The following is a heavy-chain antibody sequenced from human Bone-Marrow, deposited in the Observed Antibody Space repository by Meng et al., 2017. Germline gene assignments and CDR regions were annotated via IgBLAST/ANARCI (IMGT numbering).Heavy chain of an antibody. CDR1: GFTFSSYA. Sequence: GESLKISCAASGFTFSSYAMHWVRQAPGKGLEWVAVISYDGSNKYYADSVKGRSTISRDNSKNTLYLQMNSLRAEDTAVYYCARASITMVRGVINQLDYWGQGTLVTVSS. J-gene: IGHJ4*02. V-gene: IGHV3-30*04. D-gene: IGHD3-10*01. CDR2: ISYDGSNK. CDR3: ARASITMVRGVINQLDY.